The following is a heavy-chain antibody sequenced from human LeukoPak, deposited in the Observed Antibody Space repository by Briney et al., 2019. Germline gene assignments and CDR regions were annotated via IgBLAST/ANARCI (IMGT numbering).Heavy chain of an antibody. CDR2: IRSTGGTT. CDR1: GFTFSNYA. J-gene: IGHJ4*02. Sequence: GGSLRLSCGASGFTFSNYAMSWVRQAPGKGLESVSDIRSTGGTTAYADSVKGRFTISRDNSRNTLYLQVNSLRAEDTAVYYCARDRYSSMWSVFEYWGQGALVTVSS. V-gene: IGHV3-23*01. D-gene: IGHD6-13*01. CDR3: ARDRYSSMWSVFEY.